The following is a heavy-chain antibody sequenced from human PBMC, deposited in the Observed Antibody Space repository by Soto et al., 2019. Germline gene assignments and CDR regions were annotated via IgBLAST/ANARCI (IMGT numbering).Heavy chain of an antibody. CDR3: ARASKKYSSSWYGSWFDP. CDR1: CYTFTSYG. J-gene: IGHJ5*02. V-gene: IGHV1-18*04. Sequence: SVKVSFKASCYTFTSYGISWVRQAPGQGLEWMGWISAYNGNTNYAQKLQGRVTMTTDTSTSTAYMELRSLRSDDTAVYYCARASKKYSSSWYGSWFDPWGQGTLVTVSS. CDR2: ISAYNGNT. D-gene: IGHD6-13*01.